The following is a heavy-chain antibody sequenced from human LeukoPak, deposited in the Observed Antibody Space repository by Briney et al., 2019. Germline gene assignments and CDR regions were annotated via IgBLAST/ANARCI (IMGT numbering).Heavy chain of an antibody. CDR3: ARGGAAPTGY. CDR2: ISHTGST. V-gene: IGHV4-38-2*02. D-gene: IGHD6-6*01. J-gene: IGHJ4*02. Sequence: EWIGSISHTGSTYYTPSLKTRVTTSVDTSKTQFSLKLSSVTAAGTAVYYCARGGAAPTGYWGQGTLVTVSS.